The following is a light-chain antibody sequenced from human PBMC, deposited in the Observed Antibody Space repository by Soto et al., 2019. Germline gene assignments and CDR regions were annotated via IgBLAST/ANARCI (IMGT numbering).Light chain of an antibody. J-gene: IGKJ4*01. CDR1: QNVYSN. CDR2: GAS. V-gene: IGKV3-15*01. CDR3: QQRSNWPLT. Sequence: ETVLTQSPATLSVSPGERVTLSCRAGQNVYSNLAWYQHKPGQAPRLLVYGASTRATDIPARFSGSGSGRDFTLTISGLQSEDFAVYYCQQRSNWPLTFGGGTKVEIK.